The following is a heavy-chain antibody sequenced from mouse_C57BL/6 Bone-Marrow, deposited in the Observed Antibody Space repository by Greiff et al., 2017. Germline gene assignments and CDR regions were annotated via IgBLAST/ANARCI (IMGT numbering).Heavy chain of an antibody. CDR2: IRNKANNHAT. J-gene: IGHJ4*01. V-gene: IGHV6-6*01. Sequence: EVQVVESGGGLVQPGGSMKLSCAASGFTFSDAWMDWVRQSPEKGLEWVAEIRNKANNHATYYAESVKGRFTISRDDSKSSVYLQMNSLRAEDTGIYYCTGNWDPSYYAMDYWGQGTSVTVSS. CDR3: TGNWDPSYYAMDY. D-gene: IGHD4-1*01. CDR1: GFTFSDAW.